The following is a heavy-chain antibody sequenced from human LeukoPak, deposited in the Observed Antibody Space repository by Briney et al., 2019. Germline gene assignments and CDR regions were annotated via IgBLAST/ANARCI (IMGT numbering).Heavy chain of an antibody. CDR2: ISGGGEST. CDR1: GFTFSSYG. V-gene: IGHV3-23*01. D-gene: IGHD6-19*01. CDR3: AKGKYSSGGVPDY. J-gene: IGHJ4*02. Sequence: GRSLRLSCAASGFTFSSYGMHWVRQAPGKGLEWVSSISGGGESTYYADSVKGRFTVSRDNSKNTLYLQINSLRGEDTAVYYCAKGKYSSGGVPDYWGQGTLVTVSS.